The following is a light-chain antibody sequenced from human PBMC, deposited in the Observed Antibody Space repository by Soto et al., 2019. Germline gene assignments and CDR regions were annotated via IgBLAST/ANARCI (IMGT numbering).Light chain of an antibody. Sequence: DIQMTQSPSSLSASVGGRVTITCRASQSISSYLNWYQQKPGKAPKLLIYAASSLQSGVPSRFSGSGSGTDFTLTISSLQPEDFATYYCQQSYSTPWKFGQGTKVEIK. CDR3: QQSYSTPWK. J-gene: IGKJ1*01. CDR2: AAS. V-gene: IGKV1-39*01. CDR1: QSISSY.